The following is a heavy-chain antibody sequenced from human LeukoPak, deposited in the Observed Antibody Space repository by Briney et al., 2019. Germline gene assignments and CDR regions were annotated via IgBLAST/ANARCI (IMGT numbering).Heavy chain of an antibody. CDR2: IYHSGST. Sequence: SETLSLTCTVSGYSISSGYYWGWIRQPPGKGLEWIGTIYHSGSTYYNPSLKSRVTLSVDTSKNHFSLKLSSVTAADAAVYYCARSPRPYGSGMEYWGQGTLVTVSS. V-gene: IGHV4-38-2*02. CDR1: GYSISSGYY. D-gene: IGHD3-10*01. J-gene: IGHJ4*02. CDR3: ARSPRPYGSGMEY.